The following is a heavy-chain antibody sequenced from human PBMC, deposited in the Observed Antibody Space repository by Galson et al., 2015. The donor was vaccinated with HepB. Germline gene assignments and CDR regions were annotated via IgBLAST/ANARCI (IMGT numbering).Heavy chain of an antibody. Sequence: SLRLSCAASGFTFSDYYMTWIRQAPGKGLEWLAYTSSNTIYTNYADSVKGRFTISRDNIKNSMYLQMNSLRAEDTAVYYCVRVADSDYGDHSHFDSWGLGTLVTVSS. J-gene: IGHJ4*02. D-gene: IGHD4-17*01. CDR2: TSSNTIYT. V-gene: IGHV3-11*06. CDR3: VRVADSDYGDHSHFDS. CDR1: GFTFSDYY.